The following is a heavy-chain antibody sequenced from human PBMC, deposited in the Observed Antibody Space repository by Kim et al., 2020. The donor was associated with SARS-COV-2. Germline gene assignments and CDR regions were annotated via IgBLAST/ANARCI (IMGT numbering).Heavy chain of an antibody. J-gene: IGHJ4*02. CDR3: AKDVYGDYGGLDY. Sequence: GGSLRLSCAASGFTFSSNAMSWVRQAPGKGLEWVSVVSNNGGGTFYADSVKGRFTISRDNSKNTLYLQMNSLRAEDTAVYYCAKDVYGDYGGLDYWGQGTLVTVSS. CDR2: VSNNGGGT. CDR1: GFTFSSNA. V-gene: IGHV3-23*01. D-gene: IGHD4-17*01.